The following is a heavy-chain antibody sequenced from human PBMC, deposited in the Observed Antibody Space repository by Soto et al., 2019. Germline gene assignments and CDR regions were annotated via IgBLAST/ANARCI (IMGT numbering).Heavy chain of an antibody. CDR1: GGTFSSYA. J-gene: IGHJ6*02. CDR2: IIPIFGTA. D-gene: IGHD5-18*01. V-gene: IGHV1-69*01. Sequence: QVQLVQSGAEVKKPGSSVKVSCKVSGGTFSSYAISWVRQAPGQGLEWMGGIIPIFGTANYAQKFQGRVTITADESTSTAYMELSSLRSEDTAVYYCARATDTAMDHYYYYGMDVWGQGTTVTVSS. CDR3: ARATDTAMDHYYYYGMDV.